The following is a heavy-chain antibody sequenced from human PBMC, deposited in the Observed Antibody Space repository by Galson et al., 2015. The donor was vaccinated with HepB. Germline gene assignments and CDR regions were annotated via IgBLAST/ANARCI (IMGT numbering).Heavy chain of an antibody. V-gene: IGHV3-33*04. J-gene: IGHJ3*01. D-gene: IGHD2-2*02. CDR3: AREDCSSTACYTVAFDL. CDR2: IWSDGSYK. CDR1: GFTFSNSG. Sequence: SLRLSCAASGFTFSNSGMHWVRQAPGKGLEWVAVIWSDGSYKYYADSVKGRFTISRDNSKNRLHVQMNSLRAEDTAVYYCAREDCSSTACYTVAFDLWGQGTLVIVSP.